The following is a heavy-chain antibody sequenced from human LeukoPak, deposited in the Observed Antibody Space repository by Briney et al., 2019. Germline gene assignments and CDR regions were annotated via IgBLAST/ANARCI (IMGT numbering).Heavy chain of an antibody. CDR1: GGSIGGGDNY. D-gene: IGHD6-19*01. Sequence: PSETLSLTCTVSGGSIGGGDNYWSWIRQPPGKGLEWIGYIYYSGSTYYNPSLKSRLTMSVDTSKSRFSLELSSVTAADTAIYYCARNLYSSGWHPFDYWGQGTLVTVSS. CDR3: ARNLYSSGWHPFDY. V-gene: IGHV4-30-4*01. CDR2: IYYSGST. J-gene: IGHJ4*02.